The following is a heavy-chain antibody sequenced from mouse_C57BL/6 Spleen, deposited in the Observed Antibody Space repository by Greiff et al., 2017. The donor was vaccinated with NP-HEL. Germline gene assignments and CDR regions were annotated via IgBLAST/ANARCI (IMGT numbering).Heavy chain of an antibody. J-gene: IGHJ4*01. CDR2: ISSGGSYT. D-gene: IGHD2-4*01. CDR3: ARSDYEHYYAMDY. CDR1: GFTFSSYG. V-gene: IGHV5-6*01. Sequence: EVQLVESGGDLVKPGGSLKLSCAASGFTFSSYGMSWVRQTPDKRLEWVATISSGGSYTYYPDSVQGRFTISRDNAKITRYLQMSSLKSEDTAMYYCARSDYEHYYAMDYWGQGTSVTVSS.